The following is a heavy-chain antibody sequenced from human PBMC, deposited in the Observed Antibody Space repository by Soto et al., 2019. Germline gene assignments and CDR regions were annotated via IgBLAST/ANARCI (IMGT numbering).Heavy chain of an antibody. CDR2: IYSSGST. CDR3: AREYYDFWSTTYSYYGMDV. V-gene: IGHV4-59*01. D-gene: IGHD3-3*01. J-gene: IGHJ6*02. CDR1: GGSISRYY. Sequence: SETLSLTCTVSGGSISRYYWSWIRQPPGRGLEWIGNIYSSGSTNYNPSLKTRVTISVDTSKNQVSLNLNAVTAADSAGYYCAREYYDFWSTTYSYYGMDVWGQGTTFTVSS.